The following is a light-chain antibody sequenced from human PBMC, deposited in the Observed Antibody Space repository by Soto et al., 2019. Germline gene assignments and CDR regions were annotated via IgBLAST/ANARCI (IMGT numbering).Light chain of an antibody. Sequence: DIQMTQSPSSLSASLGDRVTITCRASQSISSYLNWYQQKPGKAPKLLIYAASSLQSGVPSRFSGSGSGTDFTLTISSLQPEEFATYYCQPSYSTLPYTFGQGTKLEIK. CDR1: QSISSY. CDR2: AAS. J-gene: IGKJ2*01. CDR3: QPSYSTLPYT. V-gene: IGKV1-39*01.